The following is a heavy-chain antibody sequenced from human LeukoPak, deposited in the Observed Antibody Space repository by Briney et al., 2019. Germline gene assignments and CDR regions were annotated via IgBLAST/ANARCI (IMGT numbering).Heavy chain of an antibody. CDR2: INNSGGST. CDR1: GFTFSSYE. CDR3: AKSDTPWGSWYYFDY. V-gene: IGHV3-23*01. Sequence: GGSLRLSCAASGFTFSSYEMNWVRQAPGKGLEWVSSINNSGGSTYYADSVKGRFTISRDNSKNTLYLQMNSLRAEDTAVYYCAKSDTPWGSWYYFDYWGQGTLVTVSS. J-gene: IGHJ4*02. D-gene: IGHD6-13*01.